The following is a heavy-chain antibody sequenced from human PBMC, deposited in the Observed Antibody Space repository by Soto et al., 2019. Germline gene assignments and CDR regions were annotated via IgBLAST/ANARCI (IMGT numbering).Heavy chain of an antibody. CDR3: AKDPYFDFWSGYPPQYFDQ. D-gene: IGHD3-3*01. CDR2: INTDGSKT. CDR1: GFTFSDYW. V-gene: IGHV3-74*01. Sequence: PGGSLRLSCAASGFTFSDYWMYWVRQTPGKGLVWVSHINTDGSKTDYADFVKGRFTVSRDNAKNMLYLQMNSLRAEDTAVYFCAKDPYFDFWSGYPPQYFDQWGQGTLVTVSS. J-gene: IGHJ4*02.